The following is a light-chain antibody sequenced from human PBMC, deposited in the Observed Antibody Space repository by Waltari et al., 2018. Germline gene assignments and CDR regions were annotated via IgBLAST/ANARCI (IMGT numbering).Light chain of an antibody. CDR3: GTWDSSLSGAV. J-gene: IGLJ7*01. CDR2: ENT. CDR1: SSNIGNNY. V-gene: IGLV1-51*02. Sequence: QSVLTQPPSVSAAPGQRVTISCSGGSSNIGNNYVSWYRQFPGTAPKLLNNENTERPSGIPGRFSGSKSGTSATLDITGLQAGDEADYYCGTWDSSLSGAVFGGGTHLTVL.